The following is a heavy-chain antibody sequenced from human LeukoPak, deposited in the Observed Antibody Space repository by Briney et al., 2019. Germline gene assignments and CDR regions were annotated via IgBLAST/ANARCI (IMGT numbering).Heavy chain of an antibody. CDR1: GFTFSCYW. V-gene: IGHV3-7*01. CDR3: ARRYYFDY. Sequence: GGSLRLSCAASGFTFSCYWMSWVRQAPGRGLEWVANINQDGRETDYLDSVKGRFTISRDNAKNSVYLQMNSLRVEDTAVYYCARRYYFDYWGQGTLVTVSS. J-gene: IGHJ4*02. CDR2: INQDGRET.